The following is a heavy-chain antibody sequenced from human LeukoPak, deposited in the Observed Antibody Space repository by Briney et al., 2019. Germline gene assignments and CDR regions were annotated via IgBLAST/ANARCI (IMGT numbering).Heavy chain of an antibody. V-gene: IGHV4-34*01. CDR1: GGSFSGYY. CDR2: INHSGST. Sequence: PSETLSLTCAVYGGSFSGYYWSWIRQPPGKGLEWIGEINHSGSTNYNPSLKSRVTISVDTSKNQFSLKLSSVTAADTAVYYCARGGYNWNYPRNVNFQHWGQGTLVTVSS. D-gene: IGHD1-7*01. J-gene: IGHJ1*01. CDR3: ARGGYNWNYPRNVNFQH.